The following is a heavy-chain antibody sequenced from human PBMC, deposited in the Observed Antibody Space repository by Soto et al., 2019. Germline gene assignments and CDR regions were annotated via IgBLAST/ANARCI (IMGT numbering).Heavy chain of an antibody. CDR2: IDWNDDK. CDR1: EFSLSTSGMR. V-gene: IGHV2-70*04. CDR3: ARSPRSITGTTGYFDY. D-gene: IGHD1-7*01. Sequence: PTLVNPTQTLTLTCTFSEFSLSTSGMRVSWIRQPPGKALEWLARIDWNDDKFYSTSLKTRLTISKDTSKNQVVLTMTNMDPVDTATYYCARSPRSITGTTGYFDYWGQGTLVTVSS. J-gene: IGHJ4*02.